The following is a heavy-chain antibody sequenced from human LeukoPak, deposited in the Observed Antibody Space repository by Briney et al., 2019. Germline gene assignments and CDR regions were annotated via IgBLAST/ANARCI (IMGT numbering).Heavy chain of an antibody. CDR2: INHSGST. D-gene: IGHD3-9*01. Sequence: SETLSLTCAVYGGSFSGYYWSWIRQPPGKGLERIGEINHSGSTNYNPSLKSRVTISVDTSKNQFSLKLSSVTAADTAVYYCARGGGKGLRYFDWLPFDPWGQGTLVTVSS. V-gene: IGHV4-34*01. J-gene: IGHJ5*02. CDR3: ARGGGKGLRYFDWLPFDP. CDR1: GGSFSGYY.